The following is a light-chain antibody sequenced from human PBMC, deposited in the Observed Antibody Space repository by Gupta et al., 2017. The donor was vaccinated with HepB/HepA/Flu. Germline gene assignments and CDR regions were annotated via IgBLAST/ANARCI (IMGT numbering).Light chain of an antibody. CDR1: SSDIRSYDL. CDR2: DVN. J-gene: IGLJ2*01. Sequence: SALTQPASVSGSPGQSITISCTGTSSDIRSYDLVSWYQVHPGKAPKLIIYDVNKRPSGVSDRISGSKYDTTASLTISGLQAEDEADYYCCSYAGGSSVVLCGGTKVTVL. CDR3: CSYAGGSSVV. V-gene: IGLV2-23*02.